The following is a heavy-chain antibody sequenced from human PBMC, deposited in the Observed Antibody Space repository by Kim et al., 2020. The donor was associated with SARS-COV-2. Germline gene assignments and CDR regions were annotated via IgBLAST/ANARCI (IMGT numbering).Heavy chain of an antibody. CDR3: ARGLYTNSLYPNLDY. CDR1: GGSMNSFY. V-gene: IGHV4-59*01. D-gene: IGHD3-16*01. CDR2: VYYSGIT. J-gene: IGHJ4*02. Sequence: SETLSLTCSVSGGSMNSFYWSWIRQSPGQGLEWIGYVYYSGITKYNRSLRSRVTISIDMSKNQFSLNLRSVTAADSAVYYCARGLYTNSLYPNLDYWGQGTLVTVSS.